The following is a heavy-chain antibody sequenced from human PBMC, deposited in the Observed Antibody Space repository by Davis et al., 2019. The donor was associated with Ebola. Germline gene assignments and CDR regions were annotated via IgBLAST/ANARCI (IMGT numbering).Heavy chain of an antibody. CDR1: GGTFTTYS. CDR3: ARVPGYYSDSNAYAFDI. Sequence: SVTVSCKASGGTFTTYSISWVRQAPGQGLEWMGRIIPKFGMGNYAQKFQGRVTINADISTNTAYMELSSLRSDDTAVYYCARVPGYYSDSNAYAFDIWGQGTRVTVSS. D-gene: IGHD3-9*01. CDR2: IIPKFGMG. J-gene: IGHJ3*02. V-gene: IGHV1-69*02.